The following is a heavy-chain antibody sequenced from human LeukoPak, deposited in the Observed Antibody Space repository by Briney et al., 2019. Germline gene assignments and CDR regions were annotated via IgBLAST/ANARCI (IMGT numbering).Heavy chain of an antibody. V-gene: IGHV3-48*02. J-gene: IGHJ6*04. CDR3: ARVQRICSVSTCYVTSADV. CDR2: ISSGGSTI. D-gene: IGHD2-15*01. CDR1: GFTFISYS. Sequence: QSGGSLRLSCEASGFTFISYSMNWVRQAPGKGLEWVSYISSGGSTIYYADSLKGRFTISSDNARNLLFLQMDGLREEDTAMYYCARVQRICSVSTCYVTSADVWGKGTTITVSS.